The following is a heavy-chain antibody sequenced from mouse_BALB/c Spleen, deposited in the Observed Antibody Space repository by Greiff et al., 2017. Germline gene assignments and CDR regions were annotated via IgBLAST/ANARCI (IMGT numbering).Heavy chain of an antibody. CDR1: GFTFSSFG. Sequence: EVKLMESGGGLVQPGGSRKLSCAASGFTFSSFGMHWVRQAPEKGLEWVAYISSGSSTIYYADTVKGRFTISRDNPKNTLLLQMTRRRSEDTAMYYCARSGYYDAMDYWGQGTSVTVAA. CDR3: ARSGYYDAMDY. D-gene: IGHD3-1*01. CDR2: ISSGSSTI. V-gene: IGHV5-17*02. J-gene: IGHJ4*01.